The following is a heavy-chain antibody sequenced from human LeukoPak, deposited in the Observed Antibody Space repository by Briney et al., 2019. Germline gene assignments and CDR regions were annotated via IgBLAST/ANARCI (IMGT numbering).Heavy chain of an antibody. V-gene: IGHV3-7*01. CDR1: GVTFSANW. J-gene: IGHJ4*02. CDR3: VGGIGWLPDY. D-gene: IGHD6-19*01. CDR2: IEQDGSEK. Sequence: PGGSLRLSCAASGVTFSANWGNWVRQAPGTGRDREANIEQDGSEKNYVDSVKGRFTISRDNGENSLYLQMNRLRVEDTGVYYCVGGIGWLPDYWGQGTLVTVSS.